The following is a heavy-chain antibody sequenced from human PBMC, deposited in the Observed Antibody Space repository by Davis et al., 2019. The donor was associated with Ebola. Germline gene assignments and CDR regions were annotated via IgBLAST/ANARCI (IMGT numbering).Heavy chain of an antibody. CDR2: ISGSGGST. Sequence: GESLKISCAASGFTFSGSAMHWVRQAPGKGLEWVSAISGSGGSTYYADSVKGRFTISRDNSKNTLYLQMNSLRAEDTAVYYCAKDFTNGGLEFDYWGQGTLVTVSS. J-gene: IGHJ4*02. D-gene: IGHD2-8*01. V-gene: IGHV3-23*01. CDR3: AKDFTNGGLEFDY. CDR1: GFTFSGSA.